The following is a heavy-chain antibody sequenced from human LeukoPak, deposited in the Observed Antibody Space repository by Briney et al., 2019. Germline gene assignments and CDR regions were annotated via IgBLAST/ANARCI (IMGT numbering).Heavy chain of an antibody. CDR3: ARPRTEGDWFDP. D-gene: IGHD3-16*01. V-gene: IGHV1-2*02. J-gene: IGHJ5*02. CDR2: INPNSGGT. Sequence: ASVKVSCKASGYTFTGYYMHWVRQAPGQGLEWMGWINPNSGGTNYAQKFQGRVTMTRDTSISTAYMELSRLRSDDTAVYYCARPRTEGDWFDPWGQGTLVTVPS. CDR1: GYTFTGYY.